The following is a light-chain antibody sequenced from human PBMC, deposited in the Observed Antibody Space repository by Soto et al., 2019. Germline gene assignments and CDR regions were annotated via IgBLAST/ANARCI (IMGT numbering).Light chain of an antibody. CDR1: SSDVGGYNY. CDR2: DVS. V-gene: IGLV2-14*01. CDR3: SSYTSSSTLEV. J-gene: IGLJ1*01. Sequence: QSVLTQPASVSGSPGQSITISCTGTSSDVGGYNYVSWYQQHPGKAPKLMIYDVSNRPSGVSNRFSGSKSGNTASLTISGLQPEDDADYYYSSYTSSSTLEVFGTGTKLTVL.